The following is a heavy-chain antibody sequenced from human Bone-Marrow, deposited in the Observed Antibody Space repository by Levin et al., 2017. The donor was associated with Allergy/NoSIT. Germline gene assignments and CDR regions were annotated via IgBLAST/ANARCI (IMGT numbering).Heavy chain of an antibody. CDR1: GFTFNDYA. D-gene: IGHD3-22*01. J-gene: IGHJ4*02. Sequence: GESLKISCAASGFTFNDYAMHWVRQAPGKGLEWVAVIWSDGNDKSFADSVKGRFTISRDNSKNSLFLQMNSLRAEDTAVYYCATDSSRWSPKYYFDYWGLGTLVTVSS. CDR2: IWSDGNDK. V-gene: IGHV3-33*01. CDR3: ATDSSRWSPKYYFDY.